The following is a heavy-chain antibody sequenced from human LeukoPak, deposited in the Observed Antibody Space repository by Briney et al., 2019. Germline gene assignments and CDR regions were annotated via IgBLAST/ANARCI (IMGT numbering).Heavy chain of an antibody. CDR3: ARVIKPAVKNWFDP. V-gene: IGHV4-34*01. CDR1: GGSFSGYY. Sequence: SETLSLTCAVYGGSFSGYYWSWIRQPPGKGLEWIGEINHSGSTNYNPSLKSRVTISVDTSKNQFSLKLSSVTAADTAVYYCARVIKPAVKNWFDPWGQGTLVTVSS. CDR2: INHSGST. D-gene: IGHD2-2*01. J-gene: IGHJ5*02.